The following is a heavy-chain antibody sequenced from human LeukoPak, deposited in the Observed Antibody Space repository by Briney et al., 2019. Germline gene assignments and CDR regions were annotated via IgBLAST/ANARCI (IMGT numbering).Heavy chain of an antibody. D-gene: IGHD3-22*01. CDR3: TRSGYRHPYHFES. V-gene: IGHV3-30*14. J-gene: IGHJ4*02. CDR2: ISYDGSNK. CDR1: GFTFRSYA. Sequence: GRSLRLSCAASGFTFRSYAMHWVRQAPGKGLEWVAVISYDGSNKYYADSVKGRFTISRDNSKNTLSLQMNSLRADDTAIYYCTRSGYRHPYHFESWGQGTLVIVSS.